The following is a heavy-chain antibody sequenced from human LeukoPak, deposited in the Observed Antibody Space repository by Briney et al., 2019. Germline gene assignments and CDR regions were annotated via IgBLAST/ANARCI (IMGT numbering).Heavy chain of an antibody. Sequence: ASVKVSCKASGGTSSSYAISWVRQAPGQGLEWMGGIIPIFGTANYAQKFQGRVTITTDESTSTAYMELSSLRSEDTAVYYCARLGDYVWGSYGYFDYWGQGTLVTVSS. D-gene: IGHD3-16*01. CDR2: IIPIFGTA. CDR3: ARLGDYVWGSYGYFDY. J-gene: IGHJ4*02. CDR1: GGTSSSYA. V-gene: IGHV1-69*05.